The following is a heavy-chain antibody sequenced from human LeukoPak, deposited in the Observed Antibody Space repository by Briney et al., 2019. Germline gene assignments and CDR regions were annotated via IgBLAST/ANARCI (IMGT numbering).Heavy chain of an antibody. Sequence: GGSLRLSCAASGFTFSDYCMSWIRQAPGKGLQWVAYISSSGNTIYYADSVKGRFTISRDNAKNSLYLQMTGLRADDTAVYYCVKDRVDGSGSQFDSWGQGSLVIVSS. V-gene: IGHV3-11*01. CDR1: GFTFSDYC. CDR3: VKDRVDGSGSQFDS. J-gene: IGHJ4*02. D-gene: IGHD3-10*01. CDR2: ISSSGNTI.